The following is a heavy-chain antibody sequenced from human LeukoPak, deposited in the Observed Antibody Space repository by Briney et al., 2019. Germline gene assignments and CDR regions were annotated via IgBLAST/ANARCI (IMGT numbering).Heavy chain of an antibody. CDR3: VTLLVGY. CDR2: INTDGSIT. V-gene: IGHV3-74*01. J-gene: IGHJ4*02. CDR1: GFTFSSYW. Sequence: GGSLRLSCAASGFTFSSYWMHWVPEAPGKGLVWVSRINTDGSITNYADSVKGRFTISRDNAKNTVYLQMNSLRAEDTAVYYCVTLLVGYWGQGTLVTVSS. D-gene: IGHD1-26*01.